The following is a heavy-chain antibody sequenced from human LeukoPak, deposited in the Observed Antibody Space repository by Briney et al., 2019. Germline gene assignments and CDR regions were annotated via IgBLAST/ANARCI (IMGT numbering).Heavy chain of an antibody. CDR2: MSPNSGDT. V-gene: IGHV1-8*01. Sequence: ASVKVSCKASGYTFTSYDFNWVRQATGQRPEWMGWMSPNSGDTGYAQKFQDRVTMTRNTSISTAYMELSSLRSDDAAVYYCARGPPNWGYDYWGPGTLVTVSS. CDR1: GYTFTSYD. D-gene: IGHD7-27*01. J-gene: IGHJ4*02. CDR3: ARGPPNWGYDY.